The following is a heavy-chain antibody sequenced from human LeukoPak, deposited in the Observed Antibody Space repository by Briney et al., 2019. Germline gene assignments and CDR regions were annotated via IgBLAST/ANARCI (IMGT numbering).Heavy chain of an antibody. CDR3: ARHGCSSTSCYIPSYYYYYMDV. Sequence: SETLSLTCTVSGGSISSSSYYWGWIRQPPGKGLEWIGSIYYSGSTYYNPSLKSRVTISVDTSKNQFSLKLSSVTAADTAVYYCARHGCSSTSCYIPSYYYYYMDVWGKGTTVTVSS. CDR2: IYYSGST. CDR1: GGSISSSSYY. J-gene: IGHJ6*03. D-gene: IGHD2-2*02. V-gene: IGHV4-39*01.